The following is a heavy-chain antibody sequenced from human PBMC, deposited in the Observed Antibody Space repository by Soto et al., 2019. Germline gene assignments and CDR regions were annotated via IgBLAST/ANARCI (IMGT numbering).Heavy chain of an antibody. V-gene: IGHV1-69*15. CDR2: ITPIYPTT. CDR3: ARIPRYSFPTSDDPDS. Sequence: QVQLVQSGAEVRKPGSSVQVSCKASGGTFYTYTFSWVRQAPGQGLEWMGSITPIYPTTNYAEKFQGRLTVTADGSTNTAFMELISLTSEHTAVYYCARIPRYSFPTSDDPDSWGQGTLVTVSS. J-gene: IGHJ5*02. CDR1: GGTFYTYT. D-gene: IGHD5-18*01.